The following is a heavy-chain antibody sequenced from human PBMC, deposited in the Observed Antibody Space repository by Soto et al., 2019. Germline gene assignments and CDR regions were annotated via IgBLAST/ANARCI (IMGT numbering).Heavy chain of an antibody. V-gene: IGHV4-38-2*01. CDR3: ARGGDEVIRYYDY. Sequence: SETLSLTCAVSVYSISSGSYWGWLRQPPGKGLEVIGNSDHGGSTYYNPSLKSRVTMSVDTSKNQFSLRLTSVTAADTAVYYCARGGDEVIRYYDYWGQGLPVTVSS. CDR2: SDHGGST. CDR1: VYSISSGSY. J-gene: IGHJ4*02. D-gene: IGHD3-22*01.